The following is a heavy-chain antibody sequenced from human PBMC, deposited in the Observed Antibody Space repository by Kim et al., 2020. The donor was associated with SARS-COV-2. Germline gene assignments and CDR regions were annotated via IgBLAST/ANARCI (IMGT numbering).Heavy chain of an antibody. CDR3: AHRPPSDYDYIWGSYRIPHDAFDI. CDR2: IYWDDDK. Sequence: SGPTLVKPTQTLTLTCTFSGFSLSTSGVGVGWIRQPPGKALEWLALIYWDDDKRYSPSLKSRLTITKDTSKNQVVLTMTNMDPVDTATYYCAHRPPSDYDYIWGSYRIPHDAFDIWGQGTMVTVSS. D-gene: IGHD3-16*02. V-gene: IGHV2-5*02. J-gene: IGHJ3*02. CDR1: GFSLSTSGVG.